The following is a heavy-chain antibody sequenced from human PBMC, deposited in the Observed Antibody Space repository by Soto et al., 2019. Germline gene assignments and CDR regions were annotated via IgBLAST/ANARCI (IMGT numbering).Heavy chain of an antibody. CDR2: IYWDDDK. CDR3: VHRATLTGSWDTGFFDY. CDR1: GFSLRNNGVG. D-gene: IGHD1-26*01. V-gene: IGHV2-5*02. J-gene: IGHJ4*02. Sequence: ESGPTLVNPTQTLTLTCTFSGFSLRNNGVGVGWIRQPPGKALEWLAFIYWDDDKRYSPSLRSRLSITKDASVNLVVLTMTHMEVVDTATYYCVHRATLTGSWDTGFFDYWGQGSLVTVSS.